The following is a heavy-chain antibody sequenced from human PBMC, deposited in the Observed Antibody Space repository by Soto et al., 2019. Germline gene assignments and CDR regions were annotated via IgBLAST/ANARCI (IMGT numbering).Heavy chain of an antibody. D-gene: IGHD4-17*01. Sequence: QMQVVQSGPEVKTPGTSVKVSCKASRFTFSNSAVQWVRQARGQRLEWMGWIVVGAGNTNYAQELQGRLTITRDVSTNSAYLELRGLRSEDTAVYYCARAEDYGDYQGGWFDPWGQGTLVTVSS. CDR3: ARAEDYGDYQGGWFDP. J-gene: IGHJ5*02. CDR1: RFTFSNSA. CDR2: IVVGAGNT. V-gene: IGHV1-58*01.